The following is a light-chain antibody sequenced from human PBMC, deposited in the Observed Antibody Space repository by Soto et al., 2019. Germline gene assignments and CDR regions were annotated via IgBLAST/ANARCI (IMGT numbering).Light chain of an antibody. CDR3: NSYTSSGPYV. CDR1: SSDVGYNY. CDR2: EVT. Sequence: QSALTQPASVSGSPGQSITISCTGTSSDVGYNYVSWYQQHPGKAPKFMIYEVTNRPSGVSDRFSGSKSGNTASLTISGLQAEDEADYYCNSYTSSGPYVFGNGTKVT. V-gene: IGLV2-14*01. J-gene: IGLJ1*01.